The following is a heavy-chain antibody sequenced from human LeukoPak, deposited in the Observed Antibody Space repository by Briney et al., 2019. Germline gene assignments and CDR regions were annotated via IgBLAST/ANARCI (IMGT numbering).Heavy chain of an antibody. V-gene: IGHV1-2*06. CDR2: LNPNTGHA. CDR1: AYDFTGYH. J-gene: IGHJ4*02. Sequence: PGASVKVSCKVVAYDFTGYHIHWVRLAPGQGPEWMGRLNPNTGHAVYAFKFQGRVTITRDTSSSTAYMELSGLRFDDTAVYYCARDGEVRQGHCSTTSCPVDYWGQGTLITVSS. CDR3: ARDGEVRQGHCSTTSCPVDY. D-gene: IGHD2-2*01.